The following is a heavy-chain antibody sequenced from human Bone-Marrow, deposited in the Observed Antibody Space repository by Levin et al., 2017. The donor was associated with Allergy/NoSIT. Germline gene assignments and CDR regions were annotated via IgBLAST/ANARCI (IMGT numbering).Heavy chain of an antibody. CDR2: IYYSGSA. CDR3: ARLLSNTFQH. V-gene: IGHV4-59*08. CDR1: GGSISGYY. Sequence: SSETLSLTCTVSGGSISGYYWSWIRQPPGKKLEYIGYIYYSGSAKYNPSLKSRVTISVDTSKNQFSLKLSSVTAADTAVYYCARLLSNTFQHWGQGTLVTVSS. J-gene: IGHJ1*01. D-gene: IGHD2/OR15-2a*01.